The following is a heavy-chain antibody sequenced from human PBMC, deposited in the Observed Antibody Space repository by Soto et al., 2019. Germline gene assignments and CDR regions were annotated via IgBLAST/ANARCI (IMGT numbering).Heavy chain of an antibody. CDR3: AIGLYYYDSSGLFGYYGMDV. J-gene: IGHJ6*02. CDR2: ISAYNGNT. Sequence: GASVKVSCKASGYTFTSYGISWVRQAPGQGLEWMGWISAYNGNTNYAQKLQGRVTMTTDTSTSTAYMELRSLRSDDTAVYYCAIGLYYYDSSGLFGYYGMDVWGQGTTVTVSS. CDR1: GYTFTSYG. V-gene: IGHV1-18*01. D-gene: IGHD3-22*01.